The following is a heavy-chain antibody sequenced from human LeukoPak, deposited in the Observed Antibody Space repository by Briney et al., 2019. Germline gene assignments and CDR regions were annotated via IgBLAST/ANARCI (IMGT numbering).Heavy chain of an antibody. V-gene: IGHV4-4*07. D-gene: IGHD1-26*01. CDR1: GGSISGHF. Sequence: SETLSLTCTVSGGSISGHFWSWIRQPPGKGLEWIGRIYFSGSTHYIPPLKSRVTMSVDTSKNQFSLKLTSVTAADTAVYYCARTSASGATYFDYWGQGTLVTVSS. CDR2: IYFSGST. CDR3: ARTSASGATYFDY. J-gene: IGHJ4*02.